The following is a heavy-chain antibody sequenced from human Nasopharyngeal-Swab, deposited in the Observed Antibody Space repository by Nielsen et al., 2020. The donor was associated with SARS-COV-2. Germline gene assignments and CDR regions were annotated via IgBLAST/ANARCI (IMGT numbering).Heavy chain of an antibody. J-gene: IGHJ6*03. CDR2: ISGSGGST. Sequence: GGSLRLSCAASGFTFSSYAMSWVRRAPGKGLEWVSAISGSGGSTYYADSVKGRFTISRDNSKNTLYLQMNSLRADDTAVYYCAKEATLGGVGDYYYMDVWGKGTTVTVSS. V-gene: IGHV3-23*01. D-gene: IGHD3-16*01. CDR3: AKEATLGGVGDYYYMDV. CDR1: GFTFSSYA.